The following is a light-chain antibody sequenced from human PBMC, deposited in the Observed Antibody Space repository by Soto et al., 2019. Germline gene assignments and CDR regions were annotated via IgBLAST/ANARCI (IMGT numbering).Light chain of an antibody. CDR2: GAS. CDR3: QQYSHWRT. CDR1: QSIDSD. V-gene: IGKV3-15*01. Sequence: EIMMTQSPANVSVFPGERATLSCRASQSIDSDLAWYQQKPGHVPRLLIYGASTRATGVPARFSRSGSGTEFTLTIISLQSDDFAVYYCQQYSHWRTFGPGTKVEIK. J-gene: IGKJ1*01.